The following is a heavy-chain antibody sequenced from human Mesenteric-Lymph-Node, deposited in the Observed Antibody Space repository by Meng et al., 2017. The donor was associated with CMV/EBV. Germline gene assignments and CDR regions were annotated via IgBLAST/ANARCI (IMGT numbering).Heavy chain of an antibody. D-gene: IGHD1-1*01. Sequence: GGSLRLSCAASKFTFSNYAMNWVRQAPGKGLEWVSSIRGSGTTTYYADSVKGRFTISRDNAKSTLYLQMNDLRVEDTAIYYCARPWYNWSDGVGYWGQGALVTVSS. CDR2: IRGSGTTT. V-gene: IGHV3-23*01. CDR1: KFTFSNYA. CDR3: ARPWYNWSDGVGY. J-gene: IGHJ4*02.